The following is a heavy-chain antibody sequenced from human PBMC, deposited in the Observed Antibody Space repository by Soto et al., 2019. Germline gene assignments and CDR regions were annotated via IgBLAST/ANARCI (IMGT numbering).Heavy chain of an antibody. V-gene: IGHV1-58*02. CDR3: AAETGYSGYDFSASGY. Sequence: SVKVSCKASGFTFTSSAMQWVRQARGQRLEWIGWIVVGGGNTNYAQKFQERVTITRDMSTSTAYMELSSLRSEDMAVYYCAAETGYSGYDFSASGYWGQGTLVTVSS. J-gene: IGHJ4*02. D-gene: IGHD5-12*01. CDR1: GFTFTSSA. CDR2: IVVGGGNT.